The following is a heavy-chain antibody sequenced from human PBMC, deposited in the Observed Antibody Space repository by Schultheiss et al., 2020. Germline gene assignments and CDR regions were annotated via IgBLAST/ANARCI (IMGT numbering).Heavy chain of an antibody. CDR2: IYYSGST. CDR3: ARRGYRNHFDY. V-gene: IGHV4-31*03. D-gene: IGHD5-18*01. J-gene: IGHJ4*02. CDR1: GGSISSGGYY. Sequence: SQTLSLTCTVSGGSISSGGYYWSWIRQHPGKGLEWIGYIYYSGSTNYNPSLKSRVTISVDTSKNQFSLNLSSVTAADTAVYYCARRGYRNHFDYWGQGTLVTVSS.